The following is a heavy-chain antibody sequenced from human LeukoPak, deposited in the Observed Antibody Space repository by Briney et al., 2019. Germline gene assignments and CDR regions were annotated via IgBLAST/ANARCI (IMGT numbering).Heavy chain of an antibody. CDR2: INHSGST. CDR3: ARETYYDILTGYRHYYYYGMDV. Sequence: PSETLSLTCAVYGGSFSGYYWSWIRQPPGKGLEWIGEINHSGSTNYNPSLKSRVTISVDTSKDQFSLKLSSVTAADTAVYYCARETYYDILTGYRHYYYYGMDVWGQGITVTVSS. V-gene: IGHV4-34*01. J-gene: IGHJ6*02. D-gene: IGHD3-9*01. CDR1: GGSFSGYY.